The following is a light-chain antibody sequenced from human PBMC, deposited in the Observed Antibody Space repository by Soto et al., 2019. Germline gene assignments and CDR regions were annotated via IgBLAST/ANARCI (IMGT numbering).Light chain of an antibody. CDR1: SSNIGANYD. CDR3: QSYDSTLSARYV. CDR2: GNN. V-gene: IGLV1-40*01. J-gene: IGLJ1*01. Sequence: QSVLTQPPSVSGAPGQRVTISCTGSSSNIGANYDVHWYQHRPGTAPKLLILGNNNRPSGAPDRFSGSKSGTSASLAITGLQAEDEGDYYCQSYDSTLSARYVFGPGTKVTVL.